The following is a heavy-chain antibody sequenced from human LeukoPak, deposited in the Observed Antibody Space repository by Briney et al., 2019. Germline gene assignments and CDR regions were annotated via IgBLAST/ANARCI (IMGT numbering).Heavy chain of an antibody. CDR2: ISYDGGNK. V-gene: IGHV3-30-3*01. CDR3: ARRIDGYNYIDY. CDR1: GFTFSSYA. Sequence: PGGSLRLSCAASGFTFSSYAMHWVRQSPGKGLEWVAVISYDGGNKYYADSVKGRFTISRDNSKNTLYLQMNSLRAEDTAVYYCARRIDGYNYIDYWGQGTLVTVSS. D-gene: IGHD5-24*01. J-gene: IGHJ4*02.